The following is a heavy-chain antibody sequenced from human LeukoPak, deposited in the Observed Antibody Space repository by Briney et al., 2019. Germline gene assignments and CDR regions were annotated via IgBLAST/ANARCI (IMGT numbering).Heavy chain of an antibody. J-gene: IGHJ5*02. Sequence: ASVKVSFRGFGSTFSGFFMHWVRQAPGQGLEWMGWINPNSGGTNYAQKFQGRVTMTRDTSISTAYMELSRLRSDDTAVYYCARDAGPFDPWGQGTLVTVSS. CDR2: INPNSGGT. CDR3: ARDAGPFDP. CDR1: GSTFSGFF. D-gene: IGHD1-1*01. V-gene: IGHV1-2*02.